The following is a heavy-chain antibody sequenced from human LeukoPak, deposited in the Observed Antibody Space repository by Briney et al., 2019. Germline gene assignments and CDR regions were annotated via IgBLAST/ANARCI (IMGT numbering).Heavy chain of an antibody. D-gene: IGHD3-22*01. CDR3: ARDGVVVITDAFDI. CDR1: GYTFTGYY. CDR2: INPNSGGT. Sequence: ASVKVSCKASGYTFTGYYMHWVRQAPGQGLEWMGRINPNSGGTNYAQKFQGRVTMTRDKSISTAYMELSRLRSDDTAVYYCARDGVVVITDAFDIWGQGTMVTVSS. V-gene: IGHV1-2*06. J-gene: IGHJ3*02.